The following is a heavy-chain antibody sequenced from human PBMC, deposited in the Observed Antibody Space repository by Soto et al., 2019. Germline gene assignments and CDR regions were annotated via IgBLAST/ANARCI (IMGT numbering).Heavy chain of an antibody. CDR3: AKSPPQYYDSSGYYFGTPGWFDP. CDR2: ISYDGSNK. Sequence: QVQLVESGGGVVQPGRSLRLSCAASGFTFSSYGMHWVRQAPGKGLEWVAVISYDGSNKYYADSVKGRFTISRDNSKNTLYLQMNSLRAEDTAVYYCAKSPPQYYDSSGYYFGTPGWFDPWGQGTLVTVSS. V-gene: IGHV3-30*18. D-gene: IGHD3-22*01. CDR1: GFTFSSYG. J-gene: IGHJ5*02.